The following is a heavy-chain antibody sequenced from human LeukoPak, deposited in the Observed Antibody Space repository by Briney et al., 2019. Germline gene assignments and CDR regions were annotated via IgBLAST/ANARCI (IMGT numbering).Heavy chain of an antibody. J-gene: IGHJ4*02. CDR3: ARDRVRGNANPYFDY. CDR1: GGSVSSGTYY. Sequence: SETLSLTCTVSGGSVSSGTYYWSWIRQPPGKGLEWIGYIYYSGSTNYNPSLKSRATISIDTSKNQFSLKLSSVTAADTAAYYCARDRVRGNANPYFDYWGQGTLVTVSS. V-gene: IGHV4-61*01. D-gene: IGHD1-1*01. CDR2: IYYSGST.